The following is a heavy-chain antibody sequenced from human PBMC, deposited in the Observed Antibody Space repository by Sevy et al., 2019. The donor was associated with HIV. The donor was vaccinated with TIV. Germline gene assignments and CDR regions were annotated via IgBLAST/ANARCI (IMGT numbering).Heavy chain of an antibody. CDR1: GFTFSSYW. J-gene: IGHJ3*02. CDR3: AMDERDYDFWSGYYRGAFDI. CDR2: IKQDGSEK. V-gene: IGHV3-7*03. D-gene: IGHD3-3*01. Sequence: GGSLRLSCAASGFTFSSYWMSWVRQAPGKGLEWVANIKQDGSEKYYVDSVKGRFTISRDNAKNSLYLQMNSLRAEDTAVYYCAMDERDYDFWSGYYRGAFDIWGQGTMVTVSS.